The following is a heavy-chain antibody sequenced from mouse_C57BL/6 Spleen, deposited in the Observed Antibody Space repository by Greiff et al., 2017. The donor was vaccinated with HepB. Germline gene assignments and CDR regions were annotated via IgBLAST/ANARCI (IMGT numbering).Heavy chain of an antibody. CDR1: GYTFTSYW. V-gene: IGHV1-55*01. CDR3: ARWGDERAWFAY. J-gene: IGHJ3*01. CDR2: IYPGSGST. D-gene: IGHD3-3*01. Sequence: QVQLQQPGAELVKPGASVKMSCKASGYTFTSYWITWVKQRPGQGLEWIGDIYPGSGSTNYNEKFKSKATLTVDTSSSTAYMQLSSLTSEDSAVYYCARWGDERAWFAYWGQGTLVTVSA.